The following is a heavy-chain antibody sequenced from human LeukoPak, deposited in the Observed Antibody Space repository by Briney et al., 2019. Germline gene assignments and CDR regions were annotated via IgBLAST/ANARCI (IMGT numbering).Heavy chain of an antibody. J-gene: IGHJ4*02. D-gene: IGHD4-17*01. CDR3: ARAEVRVYGDYRFDY. Sequence: ASVKVSCKASGGTCSSYAISWVRQAPGQGLEWMGRIIPILGIANYAQKFQGRVTITADKSTSTAYMELSSLRSEDTAVYYCARAEVRVYGDYRFDYWGQGTLVTVSS. CDR1: GGTCSSYA. V-gene: IGHV1-69*04. CDR2: IIPILGIA.